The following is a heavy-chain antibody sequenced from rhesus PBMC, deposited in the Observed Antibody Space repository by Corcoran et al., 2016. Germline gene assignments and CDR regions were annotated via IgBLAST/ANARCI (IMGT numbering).Heavy chain of an antibody. CDR1: GGSISGYY. Sequence: QVQLQESGPGLVKPSETLSLTCAVSGGSISGYYWSWIRPPPRKGREWMGRIYGSGESTDYHPYLESRVTISTATYKNQVDLKMSSGTAADTAVDYCARLDTVATTTGYFDYWGQGVLVTVSS. CDR2: IYGSGEST. J-gene: IGHJ4*01. D-gene: IGHD4-29*01. V-gene: IGHV4-160*01. CDR3: ARLDTVATTTGYFDY.